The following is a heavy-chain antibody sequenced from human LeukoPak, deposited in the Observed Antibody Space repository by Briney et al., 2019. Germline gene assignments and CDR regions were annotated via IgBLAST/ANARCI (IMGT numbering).Heavy chain of an antibody. J-gene: IGHJ5*02. V-gene: IGHV1-69*06. Sequence: SVKVSCKASGGTFSSYAISWVRQAPGQGLEWMGGIIPIFGTANYAQKFQGRVTITADKSTSTAYMELSSLRSEDTAVYYCARVLRYFDWSGWFDPRGQGTLVTVSS. D-gene: IGHD3-9*01. CDR3: ARVLRYFDWSGWFDP. CDR1: GGTFSSYA. CDR2: IIPIFGTA.